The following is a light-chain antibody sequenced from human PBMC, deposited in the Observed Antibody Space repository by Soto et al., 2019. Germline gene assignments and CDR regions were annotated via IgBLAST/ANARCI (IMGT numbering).Light chain of an antibody. CDR3: SSYTSSSTLVV. Sequence: QSVLTQPPSASGTPGQRVTISCSGSSSNIGSNTVNWYQQLPGSAPRLLMYSNNQRPSGVPDRFSGSKSGTSAPLAISGLQAEDEADYYCSSYTSSSTLVVFGGGTKVTVL. J-gene: IGLJ2*01. CDR1: SSNIGSNT. V-gene: IGLV1-44*01. CDR2: SNN.